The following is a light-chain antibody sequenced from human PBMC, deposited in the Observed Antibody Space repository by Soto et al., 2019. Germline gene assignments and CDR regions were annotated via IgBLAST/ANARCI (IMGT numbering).Light chain of an antibody. CDR2: TAS. V-gene: IGKV1-39*01. CDR3: QQTYSFPWT. Sequence: DIQMTQSPSSLSASVGDRVTISCRASQGISDYLSWCQQKPGEAPKLLINTASTLQSGVPIRFSGAGSRTHFSLTISGLQPEDSATYYCQQTYSFPWTFGQGTRVDIK. J-gene: IGKJ1*01. CDR1: QGISDY.